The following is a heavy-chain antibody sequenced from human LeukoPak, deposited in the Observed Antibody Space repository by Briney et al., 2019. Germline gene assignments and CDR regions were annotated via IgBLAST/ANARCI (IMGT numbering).Heavy chain of an antibody. D-gene: IGHD6-19*01. J-gene: IGHJ4*02. CDR2: IIPIFGTA. CDR3: ARDPGIVVAGEFPSAL. Sequence: GASVKVSCKASGGTFSSYAISWVRQAPGQGLEWMGGIIPIFGTANYAQKFQGRVTITADESTSTAYMELSSLRSEDTAVYYCARDPGIVVAGEFPSALWGQGTLVIVSS. CDR1: GGTFSSYA. V-gene: IGHV1-69*13.